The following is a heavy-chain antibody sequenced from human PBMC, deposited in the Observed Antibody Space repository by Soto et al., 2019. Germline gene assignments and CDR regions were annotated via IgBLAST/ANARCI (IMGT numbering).Heavy chain of an antibody. V-gene: IGHV5-10-1*01. CDR1: GYSFTSYW. J-gene: IGHJ6*02. CDR2: IDPSDSYT. Sequence: SLKISCKVSGYSFTSYWISWVRQMPGKGLEWMGRIDPSDSYTNYSPSFQGHVTISADKSISTAYLQWSSLKASDTAMYYCAIRLRGYSYGYTGGMDVWGQGTTVTVSS. D-gene: IGHD5-18*01. CDR3: AIRLRGYSYGYTGGMDV.